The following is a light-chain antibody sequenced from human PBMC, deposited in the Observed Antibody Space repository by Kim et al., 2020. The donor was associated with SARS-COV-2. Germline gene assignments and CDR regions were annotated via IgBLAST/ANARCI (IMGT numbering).Light chain of an antibody. CDR1: QTISNY. CDR3: QQSYSTPFT. Sequence: ASVGDRVTITCRASQTISNYLNWYQQKPGKAPKLLIYAASSLQSGVPSRFSGSGSGTDFTLTISSLQPEDFATYYCQQSYSTPFTFGPGTKVDIK. CDR2: AAS. J-gene: IGKJ3*01. V-gene: IGKV1-39*01.